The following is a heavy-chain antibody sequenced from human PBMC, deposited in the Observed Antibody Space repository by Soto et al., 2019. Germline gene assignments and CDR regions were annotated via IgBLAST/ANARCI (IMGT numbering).Heavy chain of an antibody. CDR3: ARFAYSSSWYGGTYGMDV. CDR1: GGSFSGYY. J-gene: IGHJ6*02. D-gene: IGHD6-13*01. Sequence: SETLSLTCAVYGGSFSGYYWSWIRQPPGKGLEWIGEINHSGSTNYNPSLKSRVTISVDTSKNQFSLKLSSVTAADTAVYYCARFAYSSSWYGGTYGMDVWGQGTTVTVSS. V-gene: IGHV4-34*01. CDR2: INHSGST.